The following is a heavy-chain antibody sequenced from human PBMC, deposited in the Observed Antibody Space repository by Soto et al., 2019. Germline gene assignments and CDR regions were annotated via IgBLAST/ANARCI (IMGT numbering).Heavy chain of an antibody. Sequence: GSLRLSCAASGFSFSSYSMNWVRQAPGKGLEWVSSISGSSSYIYYADSVKGRFTISRDNAKNSVYLQMNSLRAEDTAVYYCARDRFGELIPWGQGTLVTVSS. CDR2: ISGSSSYI. CDR3: ARDRFGELIP. CDR1: GFSFSSYS. D-gene: IGHD3-10*01. J-gene: IGHJ4*02. V-gene: IGHV3-21*01.